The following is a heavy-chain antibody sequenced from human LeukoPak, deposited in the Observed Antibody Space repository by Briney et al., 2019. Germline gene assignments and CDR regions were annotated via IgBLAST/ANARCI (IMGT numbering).Heavy chain of an antibody. CDR1: GGSFSGYY. CDR2: INHSGST. Sequence: PSETLSLTCAVYGGSFSGYYWSWIRQPPGKWLEWIGEINHSGSTNYNPSLKSRVTISVDTSKNQFSLKLSSVTAADTAVYYCARAEGYCSGDSCYYYYGMDVWGQGTTVTVSS. V-gene: IGHV4-34*01. D-gene: IGHD2-15*01. CDR3: ARAEGYCSGDSCYYYYGMDV. J-gene: IGHJ6*02.